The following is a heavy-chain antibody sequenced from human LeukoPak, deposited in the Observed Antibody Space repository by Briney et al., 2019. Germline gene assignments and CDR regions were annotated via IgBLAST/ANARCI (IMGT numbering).Heavy chain of an antibody. CDR3: ARERGSLTKVTYYGLDI. Sequence: PGGSLRLSCAASGFTFSSCAMSWVRQAPGKGLEWVSAISGSGGSTYYADSVKGRFTISRDISKNTVSLHLNNMRADDTGLYFCARERGSLTKVTYYGLDIWGPGTTVAVTS. J-gene: IGHJ6*02. V-gene: IGHV3-23*01. D-gene: IGHD2-21*02. CDR1: GFTFSSCA. CDR2: ISGSGGST.